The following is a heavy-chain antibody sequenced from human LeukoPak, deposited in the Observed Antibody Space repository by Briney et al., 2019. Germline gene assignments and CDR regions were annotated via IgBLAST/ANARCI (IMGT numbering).Heavy chain of an antibody. CDR2: ISSSGSTI. Sequence: GGSLRLSCAASGFTFSDYYMSWIRQAPAKGLEWVSYISSSGSTIYYADSVKGRFTISRDNAKNSLYLQMNSLRAEDTAVYYCARATMVIRSNWFDPWGQGTLVTVSS. V-gene: IGHV3-11*04. J-gene: IGHJ5*02. CDR1: GFTFSDYY. CDR3: ARATMVIRSNWFDP. D-gene: IGHD3-10*01.